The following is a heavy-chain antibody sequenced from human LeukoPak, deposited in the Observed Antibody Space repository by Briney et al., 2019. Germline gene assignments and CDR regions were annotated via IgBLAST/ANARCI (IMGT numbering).Heavy chain of an antibody. CDR2: INHSGST. D-gene: IGHD6-19*01. Sequence: SETLSLTCAVYGGSFSGYYWSWIRQPPGKGLEWIGEINHSGSTNYNPSLKSRVTISVDTSKNQFSLKLSSVTAADTAVYYCARGAGGSSGWPERHNRFDPWGQGTLVTVSS. J-gene: IGHJ5*02. V-gene: IGHV4-34*01. CDR1: GGSFSGYY. CDR3: ARGAGGSSGWPERHNRFDP.